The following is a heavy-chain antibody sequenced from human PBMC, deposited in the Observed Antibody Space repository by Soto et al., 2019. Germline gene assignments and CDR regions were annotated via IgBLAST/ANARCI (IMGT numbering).Heavy chain of an antibody. Sequence: EVQLVESGGGLVQPGGSLRLSCVASGFIFNSYSMNWVRQAPGKGLEWISYINSGSTSVFYADSVKGRFSISRDNAKNSLYLQMNSLRAEDTAVYYCASSASPDAYWGQGTLGTVSS. CDR3: ASSASPDAY. CDR2: INSGSTSV. CDR1: GFIFNSYS. J-gene: IGHJ4*02. V-gene: IGHV3-48*01. D-gene: IGHD1-26*01.